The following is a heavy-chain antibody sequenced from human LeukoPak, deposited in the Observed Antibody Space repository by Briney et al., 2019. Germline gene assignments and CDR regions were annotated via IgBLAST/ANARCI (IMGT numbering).Heavy chain of an antibody. CDR2: ISSSSSYI. CDR1: GFTFSSYA. CDR3: ARDYGSGSYYMDY. J-gene: IGHJ4*02. Sequence: PGGSLRLSCAASGFTFSSYAMSWVRQAPGKGLEWVSSISSSSSYIYYADSVKGRFTISRDNAKNSLYLQMNSLRAEDTAVYYCARDYGSGSYYMDYWGQGTLVTVSS. V-gene: IGHV3-21*01. D-gene: IGHD3-10*01.